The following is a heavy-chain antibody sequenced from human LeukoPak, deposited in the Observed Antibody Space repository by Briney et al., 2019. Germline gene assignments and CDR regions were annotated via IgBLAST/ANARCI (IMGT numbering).Heavy chain of an antibody. CDR2: INPNSGGT. J-gene: IGHJ4*02. Sequence: ASVKVSCKASGYTFTGYYMHWVRQAPGQGLEWMGWINPNSGGTNYAQKFQGRVTMTRDTSISTAYMELSRLRSDDTAVYYCARDKIWRGGVDFDYWGQGTLVTVSS. CDR1: GYTFTGYY. V-gene: IGHV1-2*02. CDR3: ARDKIWRGGVDFDY. D-gene: IGHD3-16*01.